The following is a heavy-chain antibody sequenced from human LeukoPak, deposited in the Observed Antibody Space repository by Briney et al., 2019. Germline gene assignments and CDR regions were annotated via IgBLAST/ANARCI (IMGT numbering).Heavy chain of an antibody. Sequence: GGSLRLSCAASGFTFDDYGMSWVRQAPGKGLVWVSRINPDGTDTRYADSVKGRFTISRDDAKNTLYLHMNSLRAEDTAVYYCARVSGPGLDEYFHLWGQGTLVTVSS. CDR1: GFTFDDYG. CDR3: ARVSGPGLDEYFHL. J-gene: IGHJ1*01. V-gene: IGHV3-74*01. D-gene: IGHD3-10*01. CDR2: INPDGTDT.